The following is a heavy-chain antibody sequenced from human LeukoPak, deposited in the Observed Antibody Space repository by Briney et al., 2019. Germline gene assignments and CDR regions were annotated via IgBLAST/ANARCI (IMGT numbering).Heavy chain of an antibody. CDR2: ISGSRGST. J-gene: IGHJ4*02. CDR3: AKDEGQQLVPY. D-gene: IGHD6-13*01. V-gene: IGHV3-23*01. CDR1: GFTFSRYA. Sequence: GGSLRLSCAAPGFTFSRYALSWVRQAPGKGLEWVSAISGSRGSTYYADSVKGRFTISRDNSKNTLYLQMNSLRAEDTAVYYCAKDEGQQLVPYWGQGTLVTVSS.